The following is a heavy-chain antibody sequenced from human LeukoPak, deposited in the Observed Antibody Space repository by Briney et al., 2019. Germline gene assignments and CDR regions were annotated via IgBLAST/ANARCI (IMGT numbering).Heavy chain of an antibody. V-gene: IGHV1-2*02. CDR2: INPNSGGT. J-gene: IGHJ3*02. CDR3: ARADGGPITFDI. CDR1: GYTFTGYY. D-gene: IGHD3-3*01. Sequence: ASVKVSCKASGYTFTGYYMHWVRQAPGQGLEWMGWINPNSGGTNYAQKFQGRVTMTRDTSISTAYMELSRLRSDDTAVYHCARADGGPITFDIWGQGTMVTVSS.